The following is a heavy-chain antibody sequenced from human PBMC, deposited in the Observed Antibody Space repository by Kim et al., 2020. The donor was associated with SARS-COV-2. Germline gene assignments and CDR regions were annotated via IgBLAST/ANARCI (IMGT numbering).Heavy chain of an antibody. CDR3: AREIPGIRGAACDI. CDR1: EFTLSSYE. V-gene: IGHV3-48*03. CDR2: IATSENNV. J-gene: IGHJ3*02. D-gene: IGHD3-10*01. Sequence: GGSLRLSCEASEFTLSSYEMNWVRQAPGKGLEWVSYIATSENNVHYADSVRGRFTVSRDNAKNSLYLQMNSLRAEDTAVYYCAREIPGIRGAACDIWGQG.